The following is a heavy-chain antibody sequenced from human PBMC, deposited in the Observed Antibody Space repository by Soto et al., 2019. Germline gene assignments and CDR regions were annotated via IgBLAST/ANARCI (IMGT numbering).Heavy chain of an antibody. Sequence: EVQLVEYGGGLVQPGGSLRLSCAASGFTFSSYWMSWVRQAPGKGLEWVANIKQDGSEKYNVDSVKGRFTNSRDNAKNSLYLQMNSLRAEDTAVYYCARTPVDTAMVTTGYYYYGMDVWGQGTTVTVSS. D-gene: IGHD5-18*01. CDR2: IKQDGSEK. CDR3: ARTPVDTAMVTTGYYYYGMDV. J-gene: IGHJ6*02. V-gene: IGHV3-7*01. CDR1: GFTFSSYW.